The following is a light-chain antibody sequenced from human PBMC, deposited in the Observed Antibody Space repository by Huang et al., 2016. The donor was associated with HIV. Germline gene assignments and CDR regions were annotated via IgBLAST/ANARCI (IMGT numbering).Light chain of an antibody. V-gene: IGKV3-15*01. CDR3: QQYNTWPIT. CDR1: QSVSSN. CDR2: GAS. Sequence: VMTQSPGTLSVSPGVRATLSCRASQSVSSNLAWYRQKPGQAPRLLLHGASTRATGIPARFSGGGSGTEFTLTITSLQSEDFAVYYCQQYNTWPITFGPGTKVDIK. J-gene: IGKJ3*01.